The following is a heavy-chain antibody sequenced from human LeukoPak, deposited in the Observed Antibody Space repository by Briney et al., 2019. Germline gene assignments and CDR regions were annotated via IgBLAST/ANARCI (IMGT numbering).Heavy chain of an antibody. V-gene: IGHV3-30*04. Sequence: PGGSLRLSCAASGFTFGSFAMHWVRQAPGKGLEWVALISYDGSNKYYADFVKGRFTISRDNSKNTLYLQMNSLRAEDTAFYYCARALTTIAVAVPSGYWGQGTLVTVSS. J-gene: IGHJ4*02. D-gene: IGHD6-19*01. CDR1: GFTFGSFA. CDR3: ARALTTIAVAVPSGY. CDR2: ISYDGSNK.